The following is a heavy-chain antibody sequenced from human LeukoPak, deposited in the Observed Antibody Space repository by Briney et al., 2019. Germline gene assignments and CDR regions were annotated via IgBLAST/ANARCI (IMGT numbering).Heavy chain of an antibody. CDR1: GGSISSYY. CDR2: IYYSGST. Sequence: PSETLSLTCTVAGGSISSYYWSWVRQPPGKGREWIGYIYYSGSTNYNPSLTSRVTISVDPSKSHCSLKLSSVPAADTAVYYCARHVSWRDWFDPWGQGTLVTVSS. J-gene: IGHJ5*02. V-gene: IGHV4-59*08. CDR3: ARHVSWRDWFDP. D-gene: IGHD5/OR15-5a*01.